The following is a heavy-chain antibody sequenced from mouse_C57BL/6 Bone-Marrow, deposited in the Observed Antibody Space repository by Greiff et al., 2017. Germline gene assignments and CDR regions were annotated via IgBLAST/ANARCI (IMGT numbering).Heavy chain of an antibody. CDR2: IDPETGGT. Sequence: VQLQQSGAELVRPGASVTLSCKASGYTFTDYEMHWVKQTPVHGLEWIGAIDPETGGTAYNQKFQGKAILTADKSSSTAYMELRSLTSEDSAVYYCTRGGEAGVIWGQGTSVTVSS. CDR3: TRGGEAGVI. J-gene: IGHJ4*01. V-gene: IGHV1-15*01. CDR1: GYTFTDYE. D-gene: IGHD2-13*01.